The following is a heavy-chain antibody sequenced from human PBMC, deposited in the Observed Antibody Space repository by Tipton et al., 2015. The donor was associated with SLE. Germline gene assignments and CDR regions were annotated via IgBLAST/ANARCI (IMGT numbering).Heavy chain of an antibody. V-gene: IGHV4-34*01. CDR3: ARSPPCSSTSCYRNWFDP. J-gene: IGHJ5*02. D-gene: IGHD2-2*02. CDR2: INHSGST. Sequence: TLSLTCTVSGGSISGYYWSWIRQPPGKGLEWIGEINHSGSTNYNPSLKSRVTISVDTSKNQFSLKLSSVTAADTAVYYCARSPPCSSTSCYRNWFDPWGQGTLVTVSS. CDR1: GGSISGYY.